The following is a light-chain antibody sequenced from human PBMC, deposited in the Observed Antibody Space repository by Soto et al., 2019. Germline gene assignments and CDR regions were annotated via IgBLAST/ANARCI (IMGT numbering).Light chain of an antibody. Sequence: EIVLTQSPGTLSLSPGERATLSCRASQSVSSSYLAWYQQKPGQAPRLLIYGASSRATGIPDRFSGSGSGTDFTLTISRLEPEDFAVYYCQPYGSSPWTSGQGTKVEIK. CDR1: QSVSSSY. CDR2: GAS. J-gene: IGKJ1*01. V-gene: IGKV3-20*01. CDR3: QPYGSSPWT.